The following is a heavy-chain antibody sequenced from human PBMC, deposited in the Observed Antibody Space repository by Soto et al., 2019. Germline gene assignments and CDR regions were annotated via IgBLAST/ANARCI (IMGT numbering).Heavy chain of an antibody. CDR1: GFTFSSYA. J-gene: IGHJ4*02. CDR2: ISYDGSNK. D-gene: IGHD5-18*01. Sequence: QVQLVESGGGVVQPGRSLRLSCAASGFTFSSYAMHWVRQAPGKGLEWVAVISYDGSNKYYADSVKGRFTISRDNSKNTLYLQMNSLRAEDMAVYYCARGGRIQLWSGDYWGQGTLVTVSS. CDR3: ARGGRIQLWSGDY. V-gene: IGHV3-30-3*01.